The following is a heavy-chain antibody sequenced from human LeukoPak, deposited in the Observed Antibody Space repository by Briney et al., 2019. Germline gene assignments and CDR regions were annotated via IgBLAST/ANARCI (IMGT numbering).Heavy chain of an antibody. CDR1: GGSISSYY. J-gene: IGHJ4*02. CDR2: IYYSGST. V-gene: IGHV4-59*01. CDR3: ARDTDSSGYYDY. Sequence: SETLSLTCTVSGGSISSYYWSWIRQPPGKGLEWIGYIYYSGSTNYNPSLKSRVTISVDTSKNQFSLKLSSVTAADTAVYYCARDTDSSGYYDYWGQGTLVAVSS. D-gene: IGHD3-22*01.